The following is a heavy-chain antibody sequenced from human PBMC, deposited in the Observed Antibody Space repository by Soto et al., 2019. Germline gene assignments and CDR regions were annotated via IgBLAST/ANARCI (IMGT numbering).Heavy chain of an antibody. CDR2: IIPIFGTA. V-gene: IGHV1-69*06. CDR3: ASAYSSGWRYFDY. Sequence: ASVKVSCKASGGTFSSYAISWVRQAPGQGLEWMGGIIPIFGTANYAQKFQGRVTITADKSTSTAYMELSSLRSEDTAVYYCASAYSSGWRYFDYWGQGTLVTVSS. CDR1: GGTFSSYA. D-gene: IGHD6-19*01. J-gene: IGHJ4*02.